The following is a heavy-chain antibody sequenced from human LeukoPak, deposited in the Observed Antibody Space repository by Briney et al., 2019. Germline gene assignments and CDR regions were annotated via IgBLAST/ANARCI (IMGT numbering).Heavy chain of an antibody. J-gene: IGHJ6*03. Sequence: ASVKVSCKASGYTFINFGITWLRQAPGQGLEWIGWINTDTGDTKYAQTVQDRITLTSDTSTSTAYMEVRDLRSDDTAVYYCARVFGYYYFYMDAWGKGTTVIVSS. V-gene: IGHV1-18*01. CDR2: INTDTGDT. D-gene: IGHD3-16*01. CDR3: ARVFGYYYFYMDA. CDR1: GYTFINFG.